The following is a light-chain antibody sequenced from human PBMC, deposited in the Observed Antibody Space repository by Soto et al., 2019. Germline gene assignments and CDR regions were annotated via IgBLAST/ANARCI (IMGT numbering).Light chain of an antibody. Sequence: DIQMTQSPSTLSASVGDRVSITCRASQRINTCLAWYQQKPGKAPTLLIYDASNLQSGVPSRFSGSGSGTDFTLTISSLQPEDFATYYCQQANSFPLTFGGGTKVDIK. J-gene: IGKJ4*01. CDR1: QRINTC. CDR2: DAS. V-gene: IGKV1-12*01. CDR3: QQANSFPLT.